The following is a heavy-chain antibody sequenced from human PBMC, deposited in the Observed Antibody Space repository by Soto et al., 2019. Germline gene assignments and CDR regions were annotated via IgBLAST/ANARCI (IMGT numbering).Heavy chain of an antibody. Sequence: QVQLQESGPGLVKPSETLSLTCAVSGDSISNSDAYWTWIRQPPGKGLEWIGTIYYSGITYYNPSLKSRVTMSVDTSKNQFSLKLSSVSATDTALFYCARHSGSDSLEYWGQGTLVTVSS. V-gene: IGHV4-39*01. CDR3: ARHSGSDSLEY. CDR2: IYYSGIT. CDR1: GDSISNSDAY. D-gene: IGHD1-26*01. J-gene: IGHJ4*02.